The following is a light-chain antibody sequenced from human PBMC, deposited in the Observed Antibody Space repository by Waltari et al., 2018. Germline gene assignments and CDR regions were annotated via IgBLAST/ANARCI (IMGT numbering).Light chain of an antibody. CDR2: GYN. CDR1: SLRTPY. Sequence: SSELTQDPAVSVALGQTVKMTCQGDSLRTPYSSWYQQKLGQAPVLVLFGYNKRPSGIPDRFSGYNSGTTSSLTITGAQAEDEADYYCHSRDSSASHVVFGGGTKLTVL. CDR3: HSRDSSASHVV. J-gene: IGLJ2*01. V-gene: IGLV3-19*01.